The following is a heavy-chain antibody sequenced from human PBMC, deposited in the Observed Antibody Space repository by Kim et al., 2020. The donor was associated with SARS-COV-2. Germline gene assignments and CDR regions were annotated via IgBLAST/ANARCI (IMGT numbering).Heavy chain of an antibody. J-gene: IGHJ4*02. D-gene: IGHD4-4*01. Sequence: GGSLRLSCAASGFTFSSYEMNWVRQAPGKGLEWVSYIIGSGTTIYYADSVRGRFTISRDNDKNSLYLQMNSLRAEDTAVYYCARGPHYSPLDYWGQATLV. CDR3: ARGPHYSPLDY. CDR1: GFTFSSYE. V-gene: IGHV3-48*03. CDR2: IIGSGTTI.